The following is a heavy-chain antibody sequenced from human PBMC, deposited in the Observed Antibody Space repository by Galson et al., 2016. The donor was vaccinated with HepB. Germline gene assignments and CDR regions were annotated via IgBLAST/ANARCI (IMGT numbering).Heavy chain of an antibody. V-gene: IGHV3-13*01. CDR1: GFTFSSYD. J-gene: IGHJ6*02. D-gene: IGHD2-15*01. CDR3: ARGGLGYCSGGSCSLGDYGMDV. Sequence: SLRLSCAASGFTFSSYDMHWVRQATGKGLEWVSAIGTAGDTYYPGSVKGRFTISRENAKNSLYLQMNTLRAEDTAVYYCARGGLGYCSGGSCSLGDYGMDVWGQGLLVAVSS. CDR2: IGTAGDT.